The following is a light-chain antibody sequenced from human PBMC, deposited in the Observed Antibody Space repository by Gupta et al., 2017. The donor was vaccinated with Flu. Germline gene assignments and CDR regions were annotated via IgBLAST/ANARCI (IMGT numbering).Light chain of an antibody. CDR3: RQALQTLYS. V-gene: IGKV2-28*01. CDR2: LGS. J-gene: IGKJ2*03. Sequence: DIVMTQSPLSLPVTPGEPASISCRSSQSLLHSNGYNYLDWNLQKPGQSPQLLIYLGSNRASGVPDRFSGSGSGTDFTLKISRVEAEDVGVYYCRQALQTLYSFGQGTKMEIK. CDR1: QSLLHSNGYNY.